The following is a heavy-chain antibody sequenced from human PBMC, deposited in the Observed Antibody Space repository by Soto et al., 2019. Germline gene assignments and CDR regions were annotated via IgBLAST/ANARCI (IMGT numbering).Heavy chain of an antibody. V-gene: IGHV1-69*08. CDR1: GGTFSRYS. CDR3: AREDRDRETGLVPAAIDGMDV. J-gene: IGHJ6*02. CDR2: IIPIFGIA. D-gene: IGHD2-2*01. Sequence: QVQLVQSGAEVKKPGSSVKVSCKASGGTFSRYSITWVRQAPGHGLEWIGRIIPIFGIASYAQKFQGRVTLTPAESPSTAYMELSSLRSDDTAVYYCAREDRDRETGLVPAAIDGMDVWGQGTTVTVSS.